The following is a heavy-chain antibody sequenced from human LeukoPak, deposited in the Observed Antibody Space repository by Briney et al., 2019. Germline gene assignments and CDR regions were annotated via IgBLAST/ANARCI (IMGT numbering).Heavy chain of an antibody. J-gene: IGHJ5*02. CDR3: ARGAYTSSRFDP. D-gene: IGHD6-6*01. CDR2: IYYSGST. V-gene: IGHV4-39*01. Sequence: SETLSLTCTVSGGSISSGTYYWGWIRRPPGKGLEWIGSIYYSGSTYYTPSLKSRVTISVDTSRNQFSLKLSSVTAADTAMYYCARGAYTSSRFDPWGQGTLVTVSS. CDR1: GGSISSGTYY.